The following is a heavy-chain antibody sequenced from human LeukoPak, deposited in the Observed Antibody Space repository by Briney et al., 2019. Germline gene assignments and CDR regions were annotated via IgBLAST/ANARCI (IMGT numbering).Heavy chain of an antibody. CDR2: IYSGGST. CDR1: GGSISSSSYY. V-gene: IGHV4-39*01. CDR3: ARHSRSGSGGYENAFDI. J-gene: IGHJ3*02. D-gene: IGHD5-12*01. Sequence: SETLSLTCTVSGGSISSSSYYWDWIRQSPGKGLEWIGNIYSGGSTYYTPSLKSRVTISVDTSKNQFPLKLSSVTAADTAIYFCARHSRSGSGGYENAFDIWGQGTMVTVSS.